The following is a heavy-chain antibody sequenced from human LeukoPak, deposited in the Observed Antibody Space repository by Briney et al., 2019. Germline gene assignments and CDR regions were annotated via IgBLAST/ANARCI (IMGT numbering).Heavy chain of an antibody. D-gene: IGHD6-13*01. V-gene: IGHV4-30-4*01. CDR1: GASIRSGDYY. J-gene: IGHJ4*02. CDR3: ARHPWEAAAGEPFDY. CDR2: IYDSGST. Sequence: SQTLSLTCTVSGASIRSGDYYWSWIRQPPGKGLEWIGYIYDSGSTYYNPSLKSRITISVDTSENRFSLKLSSVTATDTAVYYCARHPWEAAAGEPFDYWGQGTLVTVSS.